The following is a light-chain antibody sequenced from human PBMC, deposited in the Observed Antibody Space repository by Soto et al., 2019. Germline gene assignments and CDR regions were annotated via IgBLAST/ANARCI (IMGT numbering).Light chain of an antibody. CDR3: ATWDDSLHGYV. Sequence: QSVLTQPPSASTTPGQKVTISCSGSNANIGNNKVNCYQQLPGTAPKLLIYSSNQRPSGVPDRCSGSKAGTSASLAISGLQSEDEANYYCATWDDSLHGYVFGAGTKVTVL. CDR2: SSN. V-gene: IGLV1-44*01. J-gene: IGLJ1*01. CDR1: NANIGNNK.